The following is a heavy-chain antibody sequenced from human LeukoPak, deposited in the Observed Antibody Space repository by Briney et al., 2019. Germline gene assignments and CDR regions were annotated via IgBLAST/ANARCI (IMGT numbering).Heavy chain of an antibody. CDR2: INHSGST. CDR3: ARILTGYYYYYYGMDV. CDR1: GGSFSGYY. V-gene: IGHV4-34*01. J-gene: IGHJ6*02. Sequence: PSETLSLTCAVYGGSFSGYYWSWIRQPPGKGLEWIGEINHSGSTNYNPSLKSRVTISVDTSKNQFSLKLSSVTAADTAVYYCARILTGYYYYYYGMDVWGQGTTVTVSS. D-gene: IGHD3-9*01.